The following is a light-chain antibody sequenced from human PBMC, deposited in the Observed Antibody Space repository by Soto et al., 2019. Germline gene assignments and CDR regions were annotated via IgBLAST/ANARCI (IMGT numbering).Light chain of an antibody. J-gene: IGLJ3*02. CDR1: SSDVGGYNY. CDR2: EVT. CDR3: SSYTASSTRV. Sequence: QSALTQPASVSGSPGQSITISCTGSSSDVGGYNYVSWYQQYPGRAPKLMIYEVTNWPSGVSNRFSGSKSGNTASLTISGLQPEDEADYYCSSYTASSTRVFGGGTKLTVL. V-gene: IGLV2-14*01.